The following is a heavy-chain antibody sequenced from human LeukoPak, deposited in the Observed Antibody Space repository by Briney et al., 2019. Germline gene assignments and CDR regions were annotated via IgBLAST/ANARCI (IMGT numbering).Heavy chain of an antibody. Sequence: GGSLRLSCAASGFTFSSYALSWVRQAPGKGLEWVSGITDSGTGTYYADSVKGRFTISRDNSKNTLYLQMNSLRAEDTAVYYCAKEALTIFAVAHLDYWGQGTLVTVSS. CDR1: GFTFSSYA. CDR2: ITDSGTGT. D-gene: IGHD3-3*01. J-gene: IGHJ4*02. V-gene: IGHV3-23*01. CDR3: AKEALTIFAVAHLDY.